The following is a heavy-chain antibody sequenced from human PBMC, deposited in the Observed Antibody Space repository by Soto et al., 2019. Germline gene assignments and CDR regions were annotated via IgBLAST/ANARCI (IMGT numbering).Heavy chain of an antibody. Sequence: QVQLQQWGAGLLKPSETLSLACAVYGGSFSGYYCSWIRQPPGKGLEWIGEINHTGSSNYNPSLKSRITVSVDTSKNQFSLKLSSVTAADTAVYYCARGHSPLRYFDWPFFWGQGTLVTVSS. J-gene: IGHJ4*02. D-gene: IGHD3-9*01. CDR2: INHTGSS. V-gene: IGHV4-34*01. CDR3: ARGHSPLRYFDWPFF. CDR1: GGSFSGYY.